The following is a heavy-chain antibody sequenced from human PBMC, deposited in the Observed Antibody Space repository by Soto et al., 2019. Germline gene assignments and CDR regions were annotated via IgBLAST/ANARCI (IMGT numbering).Heavy chain of an antibody. CDR3: ARASPSYYYYGMDV. V-gene: IGHV1-69*01. J-gene: IGHJ6*02. CDR2: IIPIFGTA. Sequence: QVQLVQSGAEVKKPGSSVKVSCKASGGTFSSYAISWVRQAPGQGLEWMGGIIPIFGTANYAQKFQGRVTITADESTSTAYMELSSLRSDDTAVYYCARASPSYYYYGMDVWGQGTTVTVSS. CDR1: GGTFSSYA.